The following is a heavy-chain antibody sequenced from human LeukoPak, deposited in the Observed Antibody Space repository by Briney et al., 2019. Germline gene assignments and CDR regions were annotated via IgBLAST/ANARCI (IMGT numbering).Heavy chain of an antibody. CDR3: ARGPQLAHWYYYYYYGMDV. Sequence: SETLSLTCAVYGGSFSGYYWSWIRQPPGKGLEWIGEINHSGSTNYNPSLKSRVTISVDTSKNQFSLKLSSVTAADTAVYYCARGPQLAHWYYYYYYGMDVWRQGTTVTVS. D-gene: IGHD6-13*01. J-gene: IGHJ6*02. V-gene: IGHV4-34*01. CDR1: GGSFSGYY. CDR2: INHSGST.